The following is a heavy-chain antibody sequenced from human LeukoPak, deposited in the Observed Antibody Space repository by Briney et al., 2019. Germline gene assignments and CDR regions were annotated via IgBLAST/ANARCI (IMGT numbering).Heavy chain of an antibody. CDR1: GGSISSGGYY. V-gene: IGHV4-31*03. CDR2: IYYSGST. D-gene: IGHD3-16*01. Sequence: SQTLSLTCTVSGGSISSGGYYWSWLRQHPGTGLEWIGYIYYSGSTYYNPSLKSRVTISVDTSKNQFSLKLSSVTAADTAVYYCARDGRGEEYYFDYWGQGTLVTVSS. CDR3: ARDGRGEEYYFDY. J-gene: IGHJ4*02.